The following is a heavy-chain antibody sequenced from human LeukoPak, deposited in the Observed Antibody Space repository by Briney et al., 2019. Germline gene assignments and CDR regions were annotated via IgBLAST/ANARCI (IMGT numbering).Heavy chain of an antibody. CDR3: ARDRVQIWSYVGTFDI. Sequence: GGSLRLSCAASGFTFHTYNMHWVRRAPGNEPDWVGVISYDRENLVYGASVEGRFTISRDITKNNLYLEMNSLRDEDTAVYYCARDRVQIWSYVGTFDIWGQGALVTVSS. V-gene: IGHV3-30*03. CDR2: ISYDRENL. CDR1: GFTFHTYN. D-gene: IGHD1-1*01. J-gene: IGHJ4*02.